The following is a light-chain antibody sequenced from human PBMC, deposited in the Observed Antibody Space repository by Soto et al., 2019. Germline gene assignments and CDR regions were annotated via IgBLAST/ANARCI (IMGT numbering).Light chain of an antibody. CDR2: LGS. CDR1: QSLLHSDSYNY. J-gene: IGKJ4*01. CDR3: MQALQTPLT. Sequence: DIVMTQSPLSLPVTPGEPASISCRSSQSLLHSDSYNYLDWYLQKPGQSPQLLIYLGSNRASGVPDRFSGSGSGTDFTLKISRVEAEDFGIYYCMQALQTPLTFGGGTKVEIK. V-gene: IGKV2-28*01.